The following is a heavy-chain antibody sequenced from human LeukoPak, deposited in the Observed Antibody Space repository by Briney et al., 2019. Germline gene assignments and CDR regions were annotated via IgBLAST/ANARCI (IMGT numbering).Heavy chain of an antibody. CDR1: GFTFRNSD. CDR3: AKDQSSGCYKTFDY. V-gene: IGHV3-30*02. Sequence: SGGSLRLSCAASGFTFRNSDMHWVRQAPGKGPEWVAFIQADGGNKYYADSVKGRFTISRDNSKNTLYLQMNSLRAEDTAVYYCAKDQSSGCYKTFDYWGQGTLVTVSS. D-gene: IGHD3-22*01. J-gene: IGHJ4*02. CDR2: IQADGGNK.